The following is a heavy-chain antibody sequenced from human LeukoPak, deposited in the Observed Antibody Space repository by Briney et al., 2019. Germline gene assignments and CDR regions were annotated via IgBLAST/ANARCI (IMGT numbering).Heavy chain of an antibody. V-gene: IGHV1-2*02. CDR2: INPNSGGT. CDR1: GYTFTGYY. CDR3: ARDPEDVDTAMVPYYYGMDV. Sequence: ASVKVSCKASGYTFTGYYMHWVRQAPGQGLEWMGWINPNSGGTNYAQKFQGRVTMTRDTSISTAYMELSRLRSDDTAVYYCARDPEDVDTAMVPYYYGMDVWGQGTTVTVSS. J-gene: IGHJ6*02. D-gene: IGHD5-18*01.